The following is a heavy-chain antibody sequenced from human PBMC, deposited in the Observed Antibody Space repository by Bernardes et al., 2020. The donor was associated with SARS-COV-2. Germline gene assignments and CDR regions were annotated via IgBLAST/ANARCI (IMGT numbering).Heavy chain of an antibody. CDR1: GGSISRSTYY. D-gene: IGHD3-16*01. J-gene: IGHJ3*02. V-gene: IGHV4-39*01. CDR3: ARTLGGGVVLGFDI. CDR2: IYYTGST. Sequence: SETLSLTCSVSGGSISRSTYYWGWIRQPPGKGLEWIGTIYYTGSTYYNPSLKSRVTISVDTSKNQFSLKLSSVTAADTAVYYCARTLGGGVVLGFDIWGQGTMVTVSS.